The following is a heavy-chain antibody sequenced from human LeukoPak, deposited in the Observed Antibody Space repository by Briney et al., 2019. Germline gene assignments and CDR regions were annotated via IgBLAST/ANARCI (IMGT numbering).Heavy chain of an antibody. Sequence: GSLILYCAASGLTISSYSMNWVRQAPGKGLQWVSYISSSSSTIYYADSVKGRFTISRDNAKNSLYLQMNSLRAEDTAVYYCARALWFGETFPAYWGQGTLVTVSS. D-gene: IGHD3-10*01. CDR3: ARALWFGETFPAY. CDR2: ISSSSSTI. V-gene: IGHV3-48*01. CDR1: GLTISSYS. J-gene: IGHJ4*02.